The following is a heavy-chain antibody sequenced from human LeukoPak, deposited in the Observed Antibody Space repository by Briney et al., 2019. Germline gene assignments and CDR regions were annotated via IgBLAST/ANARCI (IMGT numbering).Heavy chain of an antibody. Sequence: GASVKVSCKASGYTFTGYYMHWVRQAPGQGLEWMGWINPNSGGTNYAQKFQGRVTMTRDTSINTAYMELSRLRSDDTAVYYCARDPNLSLYYYYYYMDVWGKGTTVTVSS. V-gene: IGHV1-2*02. J-gene: IGHJ6*03. D-gene: IGHD1-14*01. CDR2: INPNSGGT. CDR3: ARDPNLSLYYYYYYMDV. CDR1: GYTFTGYY.